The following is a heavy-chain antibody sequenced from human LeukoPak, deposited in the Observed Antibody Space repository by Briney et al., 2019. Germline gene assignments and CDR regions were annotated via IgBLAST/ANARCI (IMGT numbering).Heavy chain of an antibody. CDR2: VNHSGST. CDR3: ARGGTLRTRFDP. CDR1: GGSFSGYY. J-gene: IGHJ5*02. V-gene: IGHV4-34*01. Sequence: SETLSLTCAVYGGSFSGYYWSWIRQPPGKGLEWIGEVNHSGSTNYNPSLKSRVTISVDTSKNQFSLKLSSVTAAHTAVYYCARGGTLRTRFDPWGKGTLVTVSP. D-gene: IGHD1-14*01.